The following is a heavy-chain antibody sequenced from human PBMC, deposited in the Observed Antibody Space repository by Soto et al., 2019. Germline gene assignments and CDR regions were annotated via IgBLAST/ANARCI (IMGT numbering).Heavy chain of an antibody. J-gene: IGHJ6*03. V-gene: IGHV3-23*01. CDR2: ISGSGGST. CDR1: GFTYSSYA. CDR3: AKVLIGSSWPGDYYYYYYYYMDV. D-gene: IGHD6-13*01. Sequence: GGSLRLSCAASGFTYSSYAMSWVRQAPGKGLEWVSAISGSGGSTYYADSVKGRFTISRDNSKNTLYLQMNSLRAEDTAVYYCAKVLIGSSWPGDYYYYYYYYMDVWGKATTVTVSS.